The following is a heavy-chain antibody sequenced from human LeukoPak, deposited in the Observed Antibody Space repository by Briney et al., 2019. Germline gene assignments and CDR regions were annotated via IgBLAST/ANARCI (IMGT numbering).Heavy chain of an antibody. D-gene: IGHD3-16*01. J-gene: IGHJ3*01. Sequence: PSETLSLTCTVSGDSISSYYWSWIRQPPGKGLEWIRYIYDSRNTNYNPSLKSRVTISIDTSKNQFSLKLRSVTAADTAVYYCARAYDDAWGQGKMVTVSS. CDR1: GDSISSYY. CDR2: IYDSRNT. CDR3: ARAYDDA. V-gene: IGHV4-59*01.